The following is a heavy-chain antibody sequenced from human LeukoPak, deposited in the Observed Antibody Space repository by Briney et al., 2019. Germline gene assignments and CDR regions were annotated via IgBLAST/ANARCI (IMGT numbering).Heavy chain of an antibody. V-gene: IGHV3-11*01. CDR1: GFTFSDYY. J-gene: IGHJ4*02. CDR2: ISSSGSTI. CDR3: ARDPLEENYYVSSGYSFYFDC. D-gene: IGHD3-22*01. Sequence: GGSLRLSCAASGFTFSDYYMSWIRQAPGKGLEWVSYISSSGSTIYYADSVKGRFTISRDNAKNSLYLQMNRLRAEDTAAYYCARDPLEENYYVSSGYSFYFDCWRRGSLVTVS.